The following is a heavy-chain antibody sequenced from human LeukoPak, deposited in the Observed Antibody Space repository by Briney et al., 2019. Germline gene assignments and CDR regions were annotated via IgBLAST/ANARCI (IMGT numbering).Heavy chain of an antibody. Sequence: GGSLRLSCAASGFTFSSYWMTWVRQAPGKGLEWVANIKEDGSEKYYVDSVKGRFTISRDNAKNSLFLQMNSLRAEDTAVYYCANGRATFDYWGQGTLVTVSS. CDR3: ANGRATFDY. CDR2: IKEDGSEK. D-gene: IGHD5-12*01. V-gene: IGHV3-7*01. CDR1: GFTFSSYW. J-gene: IGHJ4*02.